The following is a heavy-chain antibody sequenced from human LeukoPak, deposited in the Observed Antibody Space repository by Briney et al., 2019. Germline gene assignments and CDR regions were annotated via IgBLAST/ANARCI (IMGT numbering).Heavy chain of an antibody. D-gene: IGHD4-17*01. V-gene: IGHV3-23*01. CDR1: GFTFSRYA. CDR3: ARVEGGTTVTTDYYYYYYMDV. CDR2: ISGSGGST. Sequence: GGSLRLSCAASGFTFSRYAMRWVRQAPGKGVEWVSAISGSGGSTYYADSVKGRFTISRDNAKNSLSLQMNSLTAEDTAVYYCARVEGGTTVTTDYYYYYYMDVWGKGTTVTISS. J-gene: IGHJ6*03.